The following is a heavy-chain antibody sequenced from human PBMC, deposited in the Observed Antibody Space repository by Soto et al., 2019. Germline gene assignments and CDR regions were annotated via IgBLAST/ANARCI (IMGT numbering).Heavy chain of an antibody. CDR2: IYYSGST. Sequence: ASETLSLTCTVSGGSISSGGYYWSWIRQHPGKGLEWIGYIYYSGSTYYNPSLKSRVTISVDTSKNQFSLKLSSVTAADTAVYYCARAGSYYDFWSGYPRAPHYYYYGMDVWGQGTTVTVSS. V-gene: IGHV4-31*03. CDR1: GGSISSGGYY. CDR3: ARAGSYYDFWSGYPRAPHYYYYGMDV. D-gene: IGHD3-3*01. J-gene: IGHJ6*02.